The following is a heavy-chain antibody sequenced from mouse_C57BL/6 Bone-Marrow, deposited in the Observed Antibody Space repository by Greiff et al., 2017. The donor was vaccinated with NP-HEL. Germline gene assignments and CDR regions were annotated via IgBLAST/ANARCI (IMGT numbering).Heavy chain of an antibody. CDR2: ISSGGSYT. J-gene: IGHJ4*01. CDR1: GFTFSSYG. Sequence: VQLQQSGGDLVKPGGSLKLSCAASGFTFSSYGMSWVRQTPDKRLEWVATISSGGSYTYYPDSVKGRFTISRDNAKNTLYLQMSSLKSEDTAMYYCARRAYYSNYGAMDYWGQGTSVTVSS. V-gene: IGHV5-6*01. D-gene: IGHD2-5*01. CDR3: ARRAYYSNYGAMDY.